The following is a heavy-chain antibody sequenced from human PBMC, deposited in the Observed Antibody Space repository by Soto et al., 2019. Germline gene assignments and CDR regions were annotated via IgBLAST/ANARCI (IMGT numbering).Heavy chain of an antibody. D-gene: IGHD3-10*01. CDR3: ARGPYGSGNLHLAY. J-gene: IGHJ4*02. V-gene: IGHV3-21*01. CDR1: GFTFSSYG. CDR2: ISGSSNLI. Sequence: GGSLRLSCAASGFTFSSYGMTWVRQAPGEGLEWVSSISGSSNLIWSADSVKGRFTTSRDNAKNSLYLQMNSLRAEDTAVYYCARGPYGSGNLHLAYWGQGTLVTVSS.